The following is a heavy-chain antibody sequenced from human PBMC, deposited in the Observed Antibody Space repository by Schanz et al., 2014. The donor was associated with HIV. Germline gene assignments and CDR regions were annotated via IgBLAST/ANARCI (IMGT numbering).Heavy chain of an antibody. CDR3: VRAASFHFDKEGYYRNWYFDF. CDR2: VNPESGNT. J-gene: IGHJ2*01. Sequence: QVQLVQSGPEVKKPGASVRVSCETSGYTFSDYDINWVRQAPGQGLEWMGWVNPESGNTGMADKFLGRLSLTRFMGLDSLTSGDTAIYYCVRAASFHFDKEGYYRNWYFDFWGRGTLVAVSS. V-gene: IGHV1-8*02. D-gene: IGHD1-26*01. CDR1: GYTFSDYD.